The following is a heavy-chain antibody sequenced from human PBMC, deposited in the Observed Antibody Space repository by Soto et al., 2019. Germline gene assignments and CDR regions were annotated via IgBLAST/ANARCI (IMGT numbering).Heavy chain of an antibody. Sequence: QVQLQESGPGLVKPSETLSLTCAVSADSISSYYCMWIRQPPGKGLESIGYLYYGRSANYNPSLKRPVILSVDTSTNQCSLTLSSMTAADTAVYYCALRSMAVVPEYWGQGTLVSVSS. CDR3: ALRSMAVVPEY. D-gene: IGHD3-22*01. V-gene: IGHV4-59*01. CDR1: ADSISSYY. CDR2: LYYGRSA. J-gene: IGHJ4*02.